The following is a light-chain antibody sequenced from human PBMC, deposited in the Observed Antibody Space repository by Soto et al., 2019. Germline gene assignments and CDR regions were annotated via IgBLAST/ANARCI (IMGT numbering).Light chain of an antibody. Sequence: EIVMTQSPATLSVSPGERATLSCRASRNINRKLAWYQQKPGQAPRLLISGASTRVTGIPARFSGSGSGTEFTLTISSLQSEDFAVSYCQQYYDYPPLIFGGGTKVEIK. CDR3: QQYYDYPPLI. CDR2: GAS. J-gene: IGKJ4*01. V-gene: IGKV3-15*01. CDR1: RNINRK.